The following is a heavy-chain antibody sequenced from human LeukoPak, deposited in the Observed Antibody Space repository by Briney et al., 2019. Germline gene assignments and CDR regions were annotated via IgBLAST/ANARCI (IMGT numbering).Heavy chain of an antibody. CDR2: INHSGSS. CDR1: GGSFSGYY. Sequence: PSETLSLTCAVYGGSFSGYYWSWIRQPPGKGLEWIGEINHSGSSNYNPSLKSRVTISVDTSKNQFSLKLSSVTAADTAVYYCSTGGTRYSYGMDVWGQGTTVTVSS. J-gene: IGHJ6*02. V-gene: IGHV4-34*01. CDR3: STGGTRYSYGMDV. D-gene: IGHD1-1*01.